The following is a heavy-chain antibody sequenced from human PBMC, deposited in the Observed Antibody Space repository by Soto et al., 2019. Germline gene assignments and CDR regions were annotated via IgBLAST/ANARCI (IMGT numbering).Heavy chain of an antibody. CDR1: GGSISSYY. Sequence: PSETLSLTCTVSGGSISSYYWSWIRQPPGKGLEWIGYIYYSGSTNYNPSLKSRVTISVDTSKNQFSLKLSSVTAADTAVYYCARSFLPRVYYYFDYWGQGTLVTVSS. D-gene: IGHD1-26*01. CDR2: IYYSGST. CDR3: ARSFLPRVYYYFDY. J-gene: IGHJ4*02. V-gene: IGHV4-59*01.